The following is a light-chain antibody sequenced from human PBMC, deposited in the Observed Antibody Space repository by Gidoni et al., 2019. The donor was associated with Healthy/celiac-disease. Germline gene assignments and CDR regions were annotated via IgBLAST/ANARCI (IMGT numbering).Light chain of an antibody. V-gene: IGLV3-19*01. Sequence: SSELTQDPAVSVALGQTVRTTCQGDGLRSYYASWYQQKPGQAPVLVIYGKNNRPSGIPDRFSGSSSGNTASLTITGAQAEDEADYYCNSRDSSGNHLVFGGGTKLTVL. CDR2: GKN. CDR1: GLRSYY. CDR3: NSRDSSGNHLV. J-gene: IGLJ2*01.